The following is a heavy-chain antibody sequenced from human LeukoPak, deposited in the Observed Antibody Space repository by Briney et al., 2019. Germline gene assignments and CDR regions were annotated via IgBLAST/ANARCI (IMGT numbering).Heavy chain of an antibody. D-gene: IGHD6-6*01. J-gene: IGHJ4*02. V-gene: IGHV1-8*01. CDR3: ARGRQQLVRYFDY. CDR2: VYPNSGNT. Sequence: ASVKVSCEASGYTFTSFDINWVRQATGQGLEWMGWVYPNSGNTGYAQKFQGRVTMTRNTSISTAYMEVSSLRSEDTAVYYCARGRQQLVRYFDYWGQGTLVTVSS. CDR1: GYTFTSFD.